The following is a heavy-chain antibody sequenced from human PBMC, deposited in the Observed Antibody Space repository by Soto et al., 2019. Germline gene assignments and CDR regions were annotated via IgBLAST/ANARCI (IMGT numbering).Heavy chain of an antibody. CDR2: IIPIFNPT. CDR3: AREGRGKKAGYNGLVSLGY. D-gene: IGHD2-2*02. J-gene: IGHJ4*02. CDR1: GSRFSNYV. Sequence: SVKVSCKVSGSRFSNYVISWVRQAPGHGLEWLGRIIPIFNPTKYAQSFQGRGTITADKSTSTASLELSSLRSDDTAVYYCAREGRGKKAGYNGLVSLGYWGQGTLVTVSS. V-gene: IGHV1-69*06.